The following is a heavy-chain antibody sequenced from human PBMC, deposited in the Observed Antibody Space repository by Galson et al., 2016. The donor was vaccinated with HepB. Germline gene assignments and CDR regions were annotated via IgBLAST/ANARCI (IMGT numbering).Heavy chain of an antibody. D-gene: IGHD7-27*01. CDR1: GGTFTKYT. V-gene: IGHV1-69*08. Sequence: SVKVSCKASGGTFTKYTFNWVRQAPGQGLEWMGWILPTLDRPNYAQTFQGRLTMTADKSTTTAYMQLNSLRFDDTGTYFCARGEVQRSIEAAGDVWGQGTLVSVYS. CDR2: ILPTLDRP. J-gene: IGHJ4*02. CDR3: ARGEVQRSIEAAGDV.